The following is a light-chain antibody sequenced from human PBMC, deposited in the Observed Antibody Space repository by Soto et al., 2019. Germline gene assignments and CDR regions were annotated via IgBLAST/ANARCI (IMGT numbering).Light chain of an antibody. V-gene: IGKV3-15*01. CDR2: GAS. CDR3: QRNNAWLPNQIYP. J-gene: IGKJ2*01. CDR1: QSVSSN. Sequence: EIVMTQSPATLSVSPGERATLSCRASQSVSSNLAWYQQKPGQAPRLLIYGASTRATGIPARFSGSGSGTESPLPTRSLKSENFALYSCQRNNAWLPNQIYPFAQGPSWRSN.